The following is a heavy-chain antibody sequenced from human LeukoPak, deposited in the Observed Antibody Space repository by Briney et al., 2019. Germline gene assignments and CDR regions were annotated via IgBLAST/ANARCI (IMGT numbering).Heavy chain of an antibody. CDR1: GFTFSSYG. J-gene: IGHJ4*02. Sequence: GGSLRLSCAASGFTFSSYGMHWVRQAPGKGLEWVAVISYDGSNKYYADSVKGRFTISRDNSKNTLYLQMNSLRAEDTAVYYCAKALAAAVDYWGQGTLVTVSA. CDR2: ISYDGSNK. D-gene: IGHD6-13*01. CDR3: AKALAAAVDY. V-gene: IGHV3-30*18.